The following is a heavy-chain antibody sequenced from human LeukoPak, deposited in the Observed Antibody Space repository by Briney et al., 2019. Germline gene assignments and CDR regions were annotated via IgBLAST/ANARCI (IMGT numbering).Heavy chain of an antibody. J-gene: IGHJ4*02. CDR1: GYTFTSYY. Sequence: ASVKVSCKASGYTFTSYYMHWVRQAPGQGLEWMGIINPSGGSTSYAQKFQGRVTMTTDTSTSTAYMELRSLRSDDTAVYYCARTLKYYYDSNEDYWGQGTLVTVSS. CDR3: ARTLKYYYDSNEDY. V-gene: IGHV1-46*01. CDR2: INPSGGST. D-gene: IGHD3-22*01.